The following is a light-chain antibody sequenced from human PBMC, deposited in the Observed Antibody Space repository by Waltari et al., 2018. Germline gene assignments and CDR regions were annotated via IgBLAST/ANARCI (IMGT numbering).Light chain of an antibody. Sequence: DIQMTQSPSTLSASVGDSLPIACRASQSIGPWLAWYQQKPGKAPNLLIYKASTLESGVPSRFSGSGSGTEFTLTITGLQPDDFASYYCLQYNTYPRTFGQGTKVDFK. V-gene: IGKV1-5*03. J-gene: IGKJ1*01. CDR2: KAS. CDR3: LQYNTYPRT. CDR1: QSIGPW.